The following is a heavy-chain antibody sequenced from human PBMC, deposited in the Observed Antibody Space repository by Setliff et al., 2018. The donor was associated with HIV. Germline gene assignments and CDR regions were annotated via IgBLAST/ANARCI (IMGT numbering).Heavy chain of an antibody. Sequence: PSETLSLTCTVPGGSFSSVSYYWNWIRQPAGKGLEWIGRIYFSGSTNYNPSLKSRVTISVDTSKKQFSLKLRSVTAADTAVYYCARSSYYGSGSYTDYWGQGTLVTVSS. CDR2: IYFSGST. J-gene: IGHJ4*02. CDR3: ARSSYYGSGSYTDY. V-gene: IGHV4-61*02. D-gene: IGHD3-10*01. CDR1: GGSFSSVSYY.